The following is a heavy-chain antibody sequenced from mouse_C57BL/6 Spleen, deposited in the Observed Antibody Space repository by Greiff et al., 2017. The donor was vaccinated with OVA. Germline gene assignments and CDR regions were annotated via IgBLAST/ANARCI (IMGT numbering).Heavy chain of an antibody. V-gene: IGHV1-64*01. Sequence: QVQLQQPGAELVKPGASVKLSCKASGYTFTSYWMHWVKQRPGQGLEWIGMIHPNSGSTNYNEKFKSKATLTVDKSSSTAYMQLSSLTSEDSAVYYCARDSSGPEVAYWGQGTLVTVSA. CDR3: ARDSSGPEVAY. CDR1: GYTFTSYW. D-gene: IGHD3-2*02. J-gene: IGHJ3*01. CDR2: IHPNSGST.